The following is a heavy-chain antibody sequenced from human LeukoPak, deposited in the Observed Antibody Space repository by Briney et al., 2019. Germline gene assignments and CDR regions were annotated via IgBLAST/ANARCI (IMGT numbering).Heavy chain of an antibody. Sequence: GGSLRLSCTASGFTFSSYVMSWVRQAPGKGLEWVSTISGSSGSTYYADSVKGRFTISRDNSKNTLFLQMNSLSAEDTAVYYCARDVRITIFGVARDDAFDIWGQGTMVTVSS. CDR3: ARDVRITIFGVARDDAFDI. CDR2: ISGSSGST. J-gene: IGHJ3*02. CDR1: GFTFSSYV. D-gene: IGHD3-3*01. V-gene: IGHV3-23*01.